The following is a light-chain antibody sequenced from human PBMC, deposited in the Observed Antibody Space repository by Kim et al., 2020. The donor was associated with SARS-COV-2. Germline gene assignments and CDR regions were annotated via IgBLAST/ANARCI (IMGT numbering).Light chain of an antibody. CDR2: GAS. CDR3: QQYNNWLT. CDR1: QSVSSN. Sequence: SVPPGERVTLSCRASQSVSSNLAWYQQKPGQAPRLLIYGASTRATGIPARFSGSGSGTELTLTISSLQSEDFAVYYCQQYNNWLTFGGGTKVDIK. V-gene: IGKV3-15*01. J-gene: IGKJ4*01.